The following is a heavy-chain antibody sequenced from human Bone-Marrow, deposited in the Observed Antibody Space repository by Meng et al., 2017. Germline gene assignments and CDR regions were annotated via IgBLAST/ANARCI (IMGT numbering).Heavy chain of an antibody. D-gene: IGHD6-19*01. Sequence: GSLRLSCAVSGYSISSGYNWGWIRQPPGKGLEWIGSLYHSGNTYYNPSLKSRVTISVDTSKNQFSLKLSSVTAADTAVYYCARESPWLGGKNLNWFDPWGQGTLVTVSS. CDR3: ARESPWLGGKNLNWFDP. J-gene: IGHJ5*02. CDR1: GYSISSGYN. V-gene: IGHV4-38-2*02. CDR2: LYHSGNT.